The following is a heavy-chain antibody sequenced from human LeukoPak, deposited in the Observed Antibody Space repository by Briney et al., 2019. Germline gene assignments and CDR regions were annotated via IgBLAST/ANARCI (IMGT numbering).Heavy chain of an antibody. CDR1: GFTFSDRY. CDR3: ARDRAVGASDSYDL. Sequence: PGGSLRLSCTGSGFTFSDRYMAWIRQRPGKGLEWLSYISTSGRRVYLADSVKGRFTVSRDDARKSLFLQMNSLTPDDTALYYCARDRAVGASDSYDLWGPGTMVIVSS. V-gene: IGHV3-11*04. J-gene: IGHJ3*01. CDR2: ISTSGRRV. D-gene: IGHD4-23*01.